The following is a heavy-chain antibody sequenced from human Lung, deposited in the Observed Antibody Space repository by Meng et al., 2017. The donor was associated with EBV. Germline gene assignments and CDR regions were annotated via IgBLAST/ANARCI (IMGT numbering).Heavy chain of an antibody. J-gene: IGHJ4*02. CDR2: INHSGIT. V-gene: IGHV4-31*03. CDR3: ARGGTSSAPFDY. Sequence: QGHLKESVLGLVKPSQTLSLTCTVSGGSISSTGYYWSWIRQHPGKGLAWIGEINHSGITNYNPSLKSRVTISVDTSKNQFSLSLNSVTAADTAVYYCARGGTSSAPFDYWGQGTLVTVSS. D-gene: IGHD2-2*01. CDR1: GGSISSTGYY.